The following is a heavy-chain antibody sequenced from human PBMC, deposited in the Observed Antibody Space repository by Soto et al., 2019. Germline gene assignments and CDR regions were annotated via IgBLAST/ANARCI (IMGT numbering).Heavy chain of an antibody. Sequence: QVQLQESGPGLVKPSETLSLTCTVSRGSIISYYWSWIRQPPGKGLEWIGYIYYSGSTNYNPSLKTRVTLSVATSTTQFSLPLSSVTAADSAVYYFARHVARHGYNYVHYWRQGTLVPVSS. V-gene: IGHV4-59*08. CDR3: ARHVARHGYNYVHY. CDR2: IYYSGST. D-gene: IGHD5-12*01. CDR1: RGSIISYY. J-gene: IGHJ4*02.